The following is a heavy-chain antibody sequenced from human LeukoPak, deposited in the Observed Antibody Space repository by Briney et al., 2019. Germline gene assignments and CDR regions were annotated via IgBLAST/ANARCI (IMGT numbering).Heavy chain of an antibody. Sequence: PGESLKISCKGSGYSFTSYWIGWVRQMPGKGLEWMGIIYPGDSDTRYSPSFQGQVTISADKSISTAYLQWSSLKASDTAMYYCARPWGSSGWYGVISHDDAFDIWGQGTKVTVSS. D-gene: IGHD6-19*01. CDR2: IYPGDSDT. CDR3: ARPWGSSGWYGVISHDDAFDI. V-gene: IGHV5-51*01. J-gene: IGHJ3*02. CDR1: GYSFTSYW.